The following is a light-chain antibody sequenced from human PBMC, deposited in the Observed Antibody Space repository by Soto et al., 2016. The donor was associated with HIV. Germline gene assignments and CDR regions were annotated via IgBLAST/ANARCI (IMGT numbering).Light chain of an antibody. V-gene: IGKV1-39*01. Sequence: DIQMTQSPSSLSAYIGDRVTITCRASQMINSYLNWYQQKPGKAPKLLIYAASSLHVGVPSRFTGSGSGTDFTLTISSLQPEDSASYFCLQDYDRPYTFGQGTKLEIK. CDR1: QMINSY. CDR2: AAS. CDR3: LQDYDRPYT. J-gene: IGKJ2*01.